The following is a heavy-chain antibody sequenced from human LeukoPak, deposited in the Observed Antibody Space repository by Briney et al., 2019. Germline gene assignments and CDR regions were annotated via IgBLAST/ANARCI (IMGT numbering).Heavy chain of an antibody. CDR2: ISSSSSYI. CDR3: ARDSSSWFHDY. CDR1: GFTFSSYS. Sequence: PGRSLRLSCAASGFTFSSYSMNWVRQAPGKGLEWGSSISSSSSYIYYADSVKGRFTISRDNAKNSLYLQMNSLRAEDTAVYYCARDSSSWFHDYWGQGTLVTVSS. V-gene: IGHV3-21*01. J-gene: IGHJ4*02. D-gene: IGHD6-13*01.